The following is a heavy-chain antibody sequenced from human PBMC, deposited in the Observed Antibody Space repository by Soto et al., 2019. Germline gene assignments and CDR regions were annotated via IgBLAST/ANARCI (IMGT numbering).Heavy chain of an antibody. D-gene: IGHD2-15*01. J-gene: IGHJ6*02. CDR2: ISYDGSHK. Sequence: QVQLVESGGDVVQPGRSLRLSCAASEFTFSNYAMHWVRQAPGKGLEWVAIISYDGSHKFYADSVKGRFAISRDNSKNTLFLQMNSLRAEDTAIYYCASDLSHCSGGGCYSFTGADVWDQGTTVTISS. V-gene: IGHV3-30*09. CDR1: EFTFSNYA. CDR3: ASDLSHCSGGGCYSFTGADV.